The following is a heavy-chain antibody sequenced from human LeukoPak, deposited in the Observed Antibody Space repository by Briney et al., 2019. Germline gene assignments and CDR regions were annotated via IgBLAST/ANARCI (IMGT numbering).Heavy chain of an antibody. V-gene: IGHV3-30*18. CDR1: GFTFSSYG. D-gene: IGHD3/OR15-3a*01. Sequence: PGGSLRLSCAASGFTFSSYGMHWVRQAPGKGLEWVAVISYDGSNKYYADSVKGRFTISRDNSKNTLYLQMNSLRAEDTAVYYCAKEGIGQFDYWGQGTLVTVSS. CDR3: AKEGIGQFDY. J-gene: IGHJ4*02. CDR2: ISYDGSNK.